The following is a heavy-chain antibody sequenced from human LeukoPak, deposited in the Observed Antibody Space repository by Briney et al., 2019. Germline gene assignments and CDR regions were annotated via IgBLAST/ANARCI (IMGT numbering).Heavy chain of an antibody. Sequence: PGGSLRLSCAASGVTFSSYWKHWVRQAPGKGLVWVSHRNSDESSTRYADSVKGRFTISRDNTNSTPYLQMNMLRADDTAVYYWGRKSWSNRWHFDYWGQGTLVTVSS. D-gene: IGHD1-26*01. J-gene: IGHJ4*02. CDR2: RNSDESST. CDR3: GRKSWSNRWHFDY. CDR1: GVTFSSYW. V-gene: IGHV3-74*01.